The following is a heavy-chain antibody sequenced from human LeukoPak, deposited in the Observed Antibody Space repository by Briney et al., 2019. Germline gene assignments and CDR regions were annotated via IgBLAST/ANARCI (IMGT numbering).Heavy chain of an antibody. CDR1: GASVSSASY. D-gene: IGHD1-26*01. CDR3: ARSRAFNSGAFDP. J-gene: IGHJ5*02. CDR2: IYNGVNT. V-gene: IGHV4-61*01. Sequence: PSETLSLTCTVSGASVSSASYWTWIRPPPGKGVEGIAHIYNGVNTNYNPSLKSRVTISVDTSKNQFSLRLNSVTAADTAVYYCARSRAFNSGAFDPWGQGSLVTVSS.